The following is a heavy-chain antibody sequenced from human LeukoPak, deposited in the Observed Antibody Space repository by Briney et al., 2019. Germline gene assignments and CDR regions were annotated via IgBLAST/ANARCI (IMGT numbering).Heavy chain of an antibody. Sequence: GGSLRLSCAASGFTFSSYSMNWVRQAPGKGLEWVSSISSSSSYIYYADSVKGRFTISRDNAKNSLYLQMSSLRAEDTAVYYCARDLAVAGLQMSAFDIWGQGTMVTVSS. D-gene: IGHD6-19*01. J-gene: IGHJ3*02. CDR2: ISSSSSYI. CDR3: ARDLAVAGLQMSAFDI. CDR1: GFTFSSYS. V-gene: IGHV3-21*01.